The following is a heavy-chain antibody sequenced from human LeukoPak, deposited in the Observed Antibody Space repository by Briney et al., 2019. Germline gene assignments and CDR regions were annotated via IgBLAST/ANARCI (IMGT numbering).Heavy chain of an antibody. CDR2: ISFDGSTT. CDR3: AKGRSGIFDAFDI. J-gene: IGHJ3*02. D-gene: IGHD3-9*01. V-gene: IGHV3-30*18. Sequence: GGSLRLSCVASGFTFSNSGMHWVRQAPGKGLEWVADISFDGSTTYYADSVKGRFAISRDSSKNTVDLQMNSLRTEDTAVYYCAKGRSGIFDAFDIWGRGTMVTVS. CDR1: GFTFSNSG.